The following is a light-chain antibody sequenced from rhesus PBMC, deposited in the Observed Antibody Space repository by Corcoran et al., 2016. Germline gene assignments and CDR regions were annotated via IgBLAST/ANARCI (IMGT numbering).Light chain of an antibody. CDR2: GVS. CDR1: SSDVGGYNY. Sequence: QAAPTQPTSVSGSPGQSVTISCTGTSSDVGGYNYVSWYQQHPGKAPKLMIYGVSKRPSGVSDRFSGSKSGNTASLTISWLQAEDEADYYCCSYTTSSTIIFGAGTRLTVL. J-gene: IGLJ1*01. V-gene: IGLV2S7*01. CDR3: CSYTTSSTII.